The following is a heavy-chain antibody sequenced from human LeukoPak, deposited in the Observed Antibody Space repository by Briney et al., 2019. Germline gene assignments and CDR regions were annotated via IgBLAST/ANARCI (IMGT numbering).Heavy chain of an antibody. D-gene: IGHD4-17*01. CDR3: ATDTLTVTPGY. Sequence: GGSLRLSCAASGFTFSSYNMNWVRQAPGKGLKWISYISSSTSTIYYADSVKGRFTISRDNAKNSLYLQMNSLRAEDTAVYYCATDTLTVTPGYRGQGTLVTVSS. CDR2: ISSSTSTI. CDR1: GFTFSSYN. V-gene: IGHV3-48*04. J-gene: IGHJ4*02.